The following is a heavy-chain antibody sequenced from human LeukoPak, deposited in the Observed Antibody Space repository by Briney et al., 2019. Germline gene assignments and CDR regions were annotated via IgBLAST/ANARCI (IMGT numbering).Heavy chain of an antibody. J-gene: IGHJ3*02. D-gene: IGHD3-22*01. CDR3: ARAAYYDSSGHPGAFDI. CDR2: IRSSSSYI. V-gene: IGHV3-21*01. CDR1: GFTFSSYS. Sequence: GGSRRLSCAASGFTFSSYSMNWVRQAPGKGLEWLSSIRSSSSYIYYADSVKGRFTISRDNAKNSLYLQMNSLRAEDTAVYYCARAAYYDSSGHPGAFDIWGQGTMVTVSS.